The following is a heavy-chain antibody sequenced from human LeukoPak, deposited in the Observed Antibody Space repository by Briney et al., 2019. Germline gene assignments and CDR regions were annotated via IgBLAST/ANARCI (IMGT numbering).Heavy chain of an antibody. CDR3: ARDKLLMYGNWFDP. D-gene: IGHD2-8*01. CDR2: ISYDGSNK. CDR1: GFTFSSYA. V-gene: IGHV3-30-3*01. Sequence: GGSLRLSCAASGFTFSSYAMHWVRQAPGKGLEWVAVISYDGSNKYYVDSVKGRFTISRDNSKNTLYLQMNSLRAEDTAVYYRARDKLLMYGNWFDPWGQGTLVTVSS. J-gene: IGHJ5*02.